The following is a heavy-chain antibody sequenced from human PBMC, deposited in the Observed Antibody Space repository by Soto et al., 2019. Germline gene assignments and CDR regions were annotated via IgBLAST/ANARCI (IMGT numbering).Heavy chain of an antibody. Sequence: SATLSLPCTVSGGSISSRSSYWGWIRQPPGKGLEWIGSIYYSGSTYYNPSLKRRVTISVDTSKNQFSLKLSSVTAADTAVYYCATNYAYCYNYVMDVLCQVTTVTVSS. D-gene: IGHD4-4*01. J-gene: IGHJ6*02. V-gene: IGHV4-39*01. CDR1: GGSISSRSSY. CDR2: IYYSGST. CDR3: ATNYAYCYNYVMDV.